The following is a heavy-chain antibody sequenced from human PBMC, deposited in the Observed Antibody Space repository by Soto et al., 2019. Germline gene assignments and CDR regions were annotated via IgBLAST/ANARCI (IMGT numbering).Heavy chain of an antibody. J-gene: IGHJ5*02. V-gene: IGHV3-74*01. CDR3: ARAKPSGTSALDP. Sequence: EVQVVESGGGLVQPGGSLRLSCAASGFIFNTYWMHWVRQAPGKGLVWISRINSDGSIADYADSVRGRITISRDNTKNTVYLQMNSLRVEDTAVYYCARAKPSGTSALDPWGQGTLVTVSA. CDR1: GFIFNTYW. D-gene: IGHD3-10*01. CDR2: INSDGSIA.